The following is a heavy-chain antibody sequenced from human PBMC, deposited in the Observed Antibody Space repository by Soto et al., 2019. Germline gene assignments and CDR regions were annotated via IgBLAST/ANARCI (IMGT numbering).Heavy chain of an antibody. CDR3: VRGGSSWYLEWLDR. CDR1: GYSFISYS. D-gene: IGHD6-13*01. J-gene: IGHJ5*02. CDR2: INVGNGNT. V-gene: IGHV1-3*01. Sequence: ASVKVSRKASGYSFISYSMHWVRQAPGQRLEWMGWINVGNGNTRYSQKFQGRVTITRDTSASTSYLELSSLKSEDTAVYYCVRGGSSWYLEWLDRWG.